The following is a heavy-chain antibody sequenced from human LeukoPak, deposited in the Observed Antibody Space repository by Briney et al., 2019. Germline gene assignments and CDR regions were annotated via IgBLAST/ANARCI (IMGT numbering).Heavy chain of an antibody. V-gene: IGHV3-48*01. J-gene: IGHJ6*02. Sequence: GGSLRLSCAASGFTFSSYSMNWVRQAPGKGLEWVSYISSSSSTIYYADSVKGRFTISRDNAKNSLYLQMNSLRAEDTAVYYCAKVNWDYGMDVWGQGTTVTVSS. D-gene: IGHD3-16*01. CDR3: AKVNWDYGMDV. CDR1: GFTFSSYS. CDR2: ISSSSSTI.